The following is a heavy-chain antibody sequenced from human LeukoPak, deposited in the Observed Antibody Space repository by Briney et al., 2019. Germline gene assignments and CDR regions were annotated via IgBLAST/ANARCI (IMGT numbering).Heavy chain of an antibody. CDR3: ARVPYEFDSTTFLEY. V-gene: IGHV3-33*01. D-gene: IGHD2/OR15-2a*01. J-gene: IGHJ4*02. Sequence: GPSLSLSCGASGFIFRHFGLHWVRQSSDRGLEWLASIWYDGSNIDYADSVRGRFTISRDNSKRTLYLQMNSLTAEDTAIYYCARVPYEFDSTTFLEYWGQGTLVAVSS. CDR1: GFIFRHFG. CDR2: IWYDGSNI.